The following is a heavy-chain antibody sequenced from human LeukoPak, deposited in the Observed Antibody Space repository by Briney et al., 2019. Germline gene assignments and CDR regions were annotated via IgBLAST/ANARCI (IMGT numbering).Heavy chain of an antibody. V-gene: IGHV1-46*01. CDR3: ARDRVLRYFDWLPLDP. CDR1: GYTFTSYY. D-gene: IGHD3-9*01. Sequence: ASVKVSCKASGYTFTSYYMHWVRQAPGQGLEWMGIINPSGGSTSYAQKFQGRVTMTRDTSTSTVYMELSSLRSEDTAVYYCARDRVLRYFDWLPLDPWGQGTLVTVSS. J-gene: IGHJ5*02. CDR2: INPSGGST.